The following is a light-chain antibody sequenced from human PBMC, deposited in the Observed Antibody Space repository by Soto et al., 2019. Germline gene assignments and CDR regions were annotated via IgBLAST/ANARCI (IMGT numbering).Light chain of an antibody. CDR1: QSVGSSY. V-gene: IGKV3-20*01. J-gene: IGKJ1*01. Sequence: EIVLTQSPGTLSLSPWERATLSCRASQSVGSSYLAWYQQRPGQAPRLLIYGASSRATGIPDRFSGSGSGTDLTLAISRLEPEDFAVYYCQLYGSSPPTFGQGTKVDIK. CDR2: GAS. CDR3: QLYGSSPPT.